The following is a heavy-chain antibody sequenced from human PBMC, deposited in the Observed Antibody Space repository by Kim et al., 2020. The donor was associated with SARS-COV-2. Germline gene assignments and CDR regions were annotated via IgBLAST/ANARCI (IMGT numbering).Heavy chain of an antibody. CDR1: GGSFSGYY. CDR2: INHSGST. V-gene: IGHV4-34*01. D-gene: IGHD5-18*01. CDR3: ARGPLWWIQLWFLDY. J-gene: IGHJ4*02. Sequence: SETLSLTCAVYGGSFSGYYWSWIRQPPGKGLEWIGEINHSGSTNYNPSLKSRVTISVDTSKNQFSLKLSSVTAADTAVYYCARGPLWWIQLWFLDYWGQGTLVTVSS.